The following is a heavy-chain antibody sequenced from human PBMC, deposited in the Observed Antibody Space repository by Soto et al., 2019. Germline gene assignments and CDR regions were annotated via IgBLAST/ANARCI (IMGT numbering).Heavy chain of an antibody. V-gene: IGHV1-18*01. CDR2: ISTYTGNT. D-gene: IGHD3-10*01. CDR1: GYTFTNYD. CDR3: ARGYYYGSGRPTPGGMDV. Sequence: QVHLMQSGAEVKKPGASVKVSCKASGYTFTNYDINWVRQAPGQGLERMGWISTYTGNTNYAQKLQGRVTMTTDTSTSTAYIELRSLRSDDTAVYYCARGYYYGSGRPTPGGMDVWGQGTTVTVSS. J-gene: IGHJ6*02.